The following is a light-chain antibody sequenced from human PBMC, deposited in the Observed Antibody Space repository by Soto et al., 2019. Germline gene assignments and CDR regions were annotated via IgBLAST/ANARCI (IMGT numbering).Light chain of an antibody. J-gene: IGLJ2*01. CDR1: SSDVGGYNY. Sequence: QSALTQPPSASGSLGQSVTISCTGTSSDVGGYNYVSWHQQDPGKAPKVMIYEVTKRPPGVPDRFSGSKSGDTASLTVSGLHAEDDADYYCSSLAGGVPPILLGGGTNLTVL. CDR2: EVT. V-gene: IGLV2-8*01. CDR3: SSLAGGVPPIL.